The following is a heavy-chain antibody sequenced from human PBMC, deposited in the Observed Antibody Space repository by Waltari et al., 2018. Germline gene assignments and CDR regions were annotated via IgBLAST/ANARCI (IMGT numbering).Heavy chain of an antibody. J-gene: IGHJ6*03. Sequence: QVQLQQWGAGLLKPSETLSLTCAVYGGSFLGYYWCWIRQSPGKGLEWIGEIHHSGSTNQNPSLKSRVTISVDMSKNQFSLKLSSVTAADTAVYYCTRKGPLYYYYYMDVWGRGTTVTVSS. CDR1: GGSFLGYY. V-gene: IGHV4-34*01. CDR2: IHHSGST. CDR3: TRKGPLYYYYYMDV.